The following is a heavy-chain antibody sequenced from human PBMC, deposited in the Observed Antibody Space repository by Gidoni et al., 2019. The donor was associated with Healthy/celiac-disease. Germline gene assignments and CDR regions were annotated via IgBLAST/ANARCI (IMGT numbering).Heavy chain of an antibody. Sequence: QLQLQESGPGLVKPSATLSLTCTVSGGSISSSSYYWGWIRQPPGKGLEWIGSIYYSGSTYYNPSLKSRVTISVDTSKNQFSLKLSSVTAADTAVYYCARPSRLGGGVRGVIDYWGQGTLVTVSS. CDR3: ARPSRLGGGVRGVIDY. CDR1: GGSISSSSYY. V-gene: IGHV4-39*01. CDR2: IYYSGST. J-gene: IGHJ4*02. D-gene: IGHD3-10*01.